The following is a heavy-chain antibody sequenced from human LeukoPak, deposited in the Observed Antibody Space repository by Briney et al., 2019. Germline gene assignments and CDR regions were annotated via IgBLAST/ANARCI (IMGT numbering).Heavy chain of an antibody. D-gene: IGHD3-3*02. V-gene: IGHV4-34*01. CDR2: INHSGST. CDR1: GGSFSGYY. J-gene: IGHJ6*02. Sequence: PSETLSLTCAVYGGSFSGYYWSWIRQPPGKGLEWIGEINHSGSTNYNPSLKSRVTISVDTSKNQFSLKLSSVTAADTAVYYCARASIGSQSYYYYYYGMDVWGQGTTVTVSS. CDR3: ARASIGSQSYYYYYYGMDV.